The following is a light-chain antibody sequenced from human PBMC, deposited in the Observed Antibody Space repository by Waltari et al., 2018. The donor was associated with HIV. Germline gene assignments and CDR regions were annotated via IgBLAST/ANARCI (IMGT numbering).Light chain of an antibody. J-gene: IGLJ2*01. CDR2: DDS. V-gene: IGLV3-21*02. CDR1: NIRSKS. CDR3: QVWDSSTDHVV. Sequence: SYVVTQPPSVSVAPGQTATITCGGNNIRSKSVHWHQQRPGQAPVLVVYDDSDRPSGIPERFSGSNSGNTATLTLSRVEAGDEADYYCQVWDSSTDHVVFGGGTKLTVL.